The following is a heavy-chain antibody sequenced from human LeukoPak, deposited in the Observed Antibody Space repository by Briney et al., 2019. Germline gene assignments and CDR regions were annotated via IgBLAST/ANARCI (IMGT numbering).Heavy chain of an antibody. CDR3: AVSSSSVFLVDY. J-gene: IGHJ4*02. V-gene: IGHV1-2*02. CDR1: GYTFTGYY. CDR2: INPNSGGT. Sequence: ASVKVSCKASGYTFTGYYMHWVRQAPGQGLEWMGWINPNSGGTNYAQKFQGRVTMTRDTSISTAYMELSRLRSDDTAVYYCAVSSSSVFLVDYWGQGTLVTVSS. D-gene: IGHD6-6*01.